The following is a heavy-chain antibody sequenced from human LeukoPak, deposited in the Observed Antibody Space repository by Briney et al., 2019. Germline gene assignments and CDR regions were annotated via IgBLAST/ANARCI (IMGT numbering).Heavy chain of an antibody. D-gene: IGHD3-10*01. CDR1: GGSFSDYY. CDR2: SGSA. CDR3: ARTSRHYYGSGKNLTPWPAGLDV. V-gene: IGHV4-59*01. J-gene: IGHJ6*02. Sequence: SETLFLTCTVSGGSFSDYYWTWIRQPPGKGLEWIGYSGSAKYNPSLKSRVTISTDTSKRHFSLTLSNVTAADTAVYYCARTSRHYYGSGKNLTPWPAGLDVWGPGTTVTVS.